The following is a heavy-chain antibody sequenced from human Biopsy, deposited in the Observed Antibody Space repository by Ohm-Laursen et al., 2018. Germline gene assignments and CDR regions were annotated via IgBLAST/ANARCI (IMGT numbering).Heavy chain of an antibody. Sequence: SLRLSCAASGFSFSSYDMNWVRQAPGKGLEWISYIRETSSHIYDADSVRGRFTVARDNAKNSLYLQLNSLRVEDTAVYYCARDSSRRDREGGMDVWGQGTTVTVSS. CDR3: ARDSSRRDREGGMDV. D-gene: IGHD5-24*01. CDR1: GFSFSSYD. J-gene: IGHJ6*02. V-gene: IGHV3-21*01. CDR2: IRETSSHI.